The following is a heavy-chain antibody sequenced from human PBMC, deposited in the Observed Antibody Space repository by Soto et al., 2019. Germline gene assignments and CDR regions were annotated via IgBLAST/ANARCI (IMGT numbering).Heavy chain of an antibody. CDR3: AKDRASVIFGVVTCILDY. Sequence: GGSLRLSCAASGFTFSSYGMHWVRQAPGKGLEWVAVISYDGSNKYYADSVKGRFTISRDNSKNTLYLQMNSLRAEDTAVYYCAKDRASVIFGVVTCILDYWGQGTLVTVSS. CDR2: ISYDGSNK. V-gene: IGHV3-30*18. CDR1: GFTFSSYG. D-gene: IGHD3-3*01. J-gene: IGHJ4*02.